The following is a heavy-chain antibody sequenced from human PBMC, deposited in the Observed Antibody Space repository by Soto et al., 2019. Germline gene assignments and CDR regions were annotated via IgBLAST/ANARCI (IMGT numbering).Heavy chain of an antibody. V-gene: IGHV5-51*01. CDR1: GYSFTSYW. J-gene: IGHJ6*02. CDR3: ARHANVFDTAMVQRYYYYYYGMDV. CDR2: IYPGDSDT. Sequence: PGESLKISCQASGYSFTSYWIGWVRQMPGKGLEWMGIIYPGDSDTRYSPSFQGQVTISADKSISTAYLQWSSLKASDTAMYYCARHANVFDTAMVQRYYYYYYGMDVWGQGTTVTVSS. D-gene: IGHD5-18*01.